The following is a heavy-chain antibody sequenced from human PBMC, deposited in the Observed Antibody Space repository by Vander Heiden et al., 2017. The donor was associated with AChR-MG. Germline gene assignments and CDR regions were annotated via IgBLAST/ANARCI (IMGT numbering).Heavy chain of an antibody. CDR2: IWYDGSNK. J-gene: IGHJ3*02. D-gene: IGHD6-13*01. Sequence: QVQLVESGGGVVQPGRSLRLSCAVSGFTFSSYGMHGVRQAPGKGLEWVAVIWYDGSNKYYADSVKGRFTISRDNSKNTLYLQMNSLRAEDTAVYYCARDPVRDSSSLLGAFDIWGQGTMVTVSS. CDR1: GFTFSSYG. CDR3: ARDPVRDSSSLLGAFDI. V-gene: IGHV3-33*01.